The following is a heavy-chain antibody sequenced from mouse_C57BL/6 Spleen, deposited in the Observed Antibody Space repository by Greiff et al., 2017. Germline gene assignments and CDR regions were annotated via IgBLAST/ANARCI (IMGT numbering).Heavy chain of an antibody. CDR1: GYTFTSYW. Sequence: QVQLQQPGAELVKPGASVKMSRKASGYTFTSYWITWVKQRPGQGLEWIGDIYPGSGSTNYNEKFKSKATLTVDTSSSTAYMQLSSLTSEDSAVYYCARSLYYDYDGGMAMDYWGQGTSVTVSS. J-gene: IGHJ4*01. V-gene: IGHV1-55*01. D-gene: IGHD2-4*01. CDR3: ARSLYYDYDGGMAMDY. CDR2: IYPGSGST.